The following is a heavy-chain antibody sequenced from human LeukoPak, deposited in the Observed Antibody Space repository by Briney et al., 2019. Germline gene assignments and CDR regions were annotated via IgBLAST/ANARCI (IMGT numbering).Heavy chain of an antibody. CDR3: ARASDYDSGGYYIGGTFDY. CDR1: GFIFSNYA. J-gene: IGHJ4*02. D-gene: IGHD3-22*01. CDR2: ISGSGGST. Sequence: PGGSLTLTCAASGFIFSNYAMSWVRQGPGQGLELVSSISGSGGSTDYADSVKGRLTIIRDNSKKTLSLQMNSLRAEDTAVYYCARASDYDSGGYYIGGTFDYWGQGTLVTVSS. V-gene: IGHV3-23*01.